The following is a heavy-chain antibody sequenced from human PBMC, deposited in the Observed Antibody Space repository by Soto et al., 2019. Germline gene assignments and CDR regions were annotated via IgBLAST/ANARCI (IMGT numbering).Heavy chain of an antibody. J-gene: IGHJ3*02. D-gene: IGHD2-21*01. CDR2: ISAYNGNT. CDR3: ARDQIVVVIASNDAFDI. V-gene: IGHV1-18*01. Sequence: APVKVSCKASGYTFTSYGISWVRQAPGQGLEWMGWISAYNGNTNYAQKLQGRVTMTTDTSTSTAYMELRSLRSDDTAVYYCARDQIVVVIASNDAFDIWGQGTMVTVSS. CDR1: GYTFTSYG.